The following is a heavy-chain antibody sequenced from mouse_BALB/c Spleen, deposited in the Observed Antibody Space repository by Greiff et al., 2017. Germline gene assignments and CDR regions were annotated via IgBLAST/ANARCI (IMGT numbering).Heavy chain of an antibody. CDR3: ARDKYGNSWAMDY. J-gene: IGHJ4*01. CDR1: GFTFSSYG. CDR2: ISSGGSYT. V-gene: IGHV5-6*01. D-gene: IGHD2-10*02. Sequence: EVKLMESGGDLVKPGGSLKLSCAASGFTFSSYGMSWVRQTPDKRLEWVATISSGGSYTYYPDSVKGRFTISRDNAKNNLYLQMSSLKSEDTAMYYCARDKYGNSWAMDYWGQGTSVTVSS.